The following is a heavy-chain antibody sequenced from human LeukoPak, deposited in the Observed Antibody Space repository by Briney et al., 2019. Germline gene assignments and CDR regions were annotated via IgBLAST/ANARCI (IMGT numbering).Heavy chain of an antibody. V-gene: IGHV4-34*01. Sequence: PSETLSLTCAVYGGSFSGYYWSWIRLPPGKGLEWIGEINHSGSTNYNPSLKSRVTISVDTSKNQFSLKLSSVTAADTAVYYCATQWGSGRGWFDPWGQGTLVTVSS. CDR3: ATQWGSGRGWFDP. CDR2: INHSGST. D-gene: IGHD6-19*01. CDR1: GGSFSGYY. J-gene: IGHJ5*02.